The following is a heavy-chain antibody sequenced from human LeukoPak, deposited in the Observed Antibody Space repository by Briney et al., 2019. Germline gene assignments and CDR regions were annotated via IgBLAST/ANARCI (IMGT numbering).Heavy chain of an antibody. CDR1: GFTFDDYA. J-gene: IGHJ3*02. CDR2: ISLYSGSI. CDR3: AKGSFGVVINDAFDI. D-gene: IGHD3-3*01. V-gene: IGHV3-9*03. Sequence: SLRLSCAASGFTFDDYAMHWVRQAPGKGLEGGSGISLYSGSIGYEDSVKGLFTISRDNAKNSLYLQMNSLRAEDMALYYCAKGSFGVVINDAFDIWGQGTMVTVSS.